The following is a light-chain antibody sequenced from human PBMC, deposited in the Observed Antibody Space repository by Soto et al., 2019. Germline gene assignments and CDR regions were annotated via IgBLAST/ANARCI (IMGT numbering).Light chain of an antibody. Sequence: EIVFTQSPATLSLSPGERATLSCRASQTLRGRYLAWYQQKPGQAPRLLIYGASTRATGIPDRFSGSGSGTDFTLTISRMETEDFAVYYCQQYDTSPRTFGQGNKVDIK. V-gene: IGKV3-20*01. CDR3: QQYDTSPRT. CDR1: QTLRGRY. CDR2: GAS. J-gene: IGKJ1*01.